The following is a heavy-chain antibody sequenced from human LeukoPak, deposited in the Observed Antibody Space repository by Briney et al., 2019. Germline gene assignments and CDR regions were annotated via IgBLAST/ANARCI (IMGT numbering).Heavy chain of an antibody. J-gene: IGHJ4*02. D-gene: IGHD3-22*01. CDR3: AREGQDYYDSSMAFDY. V-gene: IGHV3-21*01. CDR1: GFTFSSYI. CDR2: ISSSSSYI. Sequence: GGSLRLSCAASGFTFSSYIMNWVRQAPGKGLEWVSSISSSSSYIYYADSVKGRFTISRDNAKNSLYLQMNSLRAEDTAVYYCAREGQDYYDSSMAFDYWGQGTLVTVSS.